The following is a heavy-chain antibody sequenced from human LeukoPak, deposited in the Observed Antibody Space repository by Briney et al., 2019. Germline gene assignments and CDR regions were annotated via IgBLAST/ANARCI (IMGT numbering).Heavy chain of an antibody. CDR3: ARDLRYQLLYNWFDP. J-gene: IGHJ5*02. Sequence: GGSLRLSCAASGFTFSSYWMHWVRQAPGKGLVWVSHINSDGSSTSYADSVKGRFTISRDNAKNTLYLQMNSLRAEDTAVYYCARDLRYQLLYNWFDPWGQGTLVTVSS. CDR2: INSDGSST. V-gene: IGHV3-74*01. D-gene: IGHD2-2*01. CDR1: GFTFSSYW.